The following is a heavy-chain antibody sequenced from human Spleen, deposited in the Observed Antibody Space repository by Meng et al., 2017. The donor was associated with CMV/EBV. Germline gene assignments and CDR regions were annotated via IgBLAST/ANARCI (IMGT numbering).Heavy chain of an antibody. CDR2: ISYEGSNK. CDR1: GFTFSSYA. J-gene: IGHJ6*02. D-gene: IGHD3-16*01. Sequence: GGSLRLSCAASGFTFSSYAMHWVRQAPGKGLEWVAVISYEGSNKYYADSGKGRFTISRDNSKNTLYLQMNSLRAEDTAVYYCARDEGGYYYYYGMDVWGQGTTVTVSS. V-gene: IGHV3-30*04. CDR3: ARDEGGYYYYYGMDV.